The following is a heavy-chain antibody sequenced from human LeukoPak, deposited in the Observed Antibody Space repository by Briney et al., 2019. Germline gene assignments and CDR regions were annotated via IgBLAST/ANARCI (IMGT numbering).Heavy chain of an antibody. CDR2: ISSSSSYI. CDR1: GFTFSSYS. CDR3: ARESTVTTQTSDY. J-gene: IGHJ4*02. Sequence: GGSLRLSCAASGFTFSSYSLNWVRQAPGKGLEWVSSISSSSSYIYYADSVKGRFTISRDNAKNSLSLQMNSLRAEDTAVYYCARESTVTTQTSDYWGQGTLVTVSS. V-gene: IGHV3-21*01. D-gene: IGHD4-17*01.